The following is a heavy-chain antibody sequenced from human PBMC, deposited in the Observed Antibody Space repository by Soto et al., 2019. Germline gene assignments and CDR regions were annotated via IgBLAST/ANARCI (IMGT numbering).Heavy chain of an antibody. V-gene: IGHV1-69*08. CDR2: IIPILGIA. CDR1: GGTFSSYT. J-gene: IGHJ1*01. CDR3: ARDVDYDSSSAEYFQH. Sequence: QVQLVQSGAEVKKPGSSVKVSCKASGGTFSSYTISWVRQAPGQGLEWMGRIIPILGIANYAQKFQGRVTLTADKSTSTAYMELSSLRSEDTAVYYCARDVDYDSSSAEYFQHWGQGTLVTVSS. D-gene: IGHD3-22*01.